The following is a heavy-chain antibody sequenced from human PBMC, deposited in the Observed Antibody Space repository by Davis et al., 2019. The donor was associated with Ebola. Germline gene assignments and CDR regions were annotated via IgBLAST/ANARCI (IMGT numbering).Heavy chain of an antibody. Sequence: SETLSLTCTVSGGSISSYYWSWIRQPPGKGLEWIGYIYYSGSTNYNPSLKSRVTISVDTSKNQFSLKLSSVTAADTAVYYCARMLTGKSDYWGQGTLVTVSS. J-gene: IGHJ4*02. CDR2: IYYSGST. CDR1: GGSISSYY. V-gene: IGHV4-59*08. CDR3: ARMLTGKSDY. D-gene: IGHD7-27*01.